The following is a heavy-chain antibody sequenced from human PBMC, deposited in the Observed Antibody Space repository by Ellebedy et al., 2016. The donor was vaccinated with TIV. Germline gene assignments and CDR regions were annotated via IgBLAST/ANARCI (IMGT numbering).Heavy chain of an antibody. D-gene: IGHD3-10*01. CDR1: GYSFTSYW. Sequence: GESLKISXKGSGYSFTSYWISWVRQMPGEGLEWMGRIDPSDSYTNYSPSFQGHVTISADKSISTAYLQWSSLKASDTAMYYCARRGRFGELYYYGMDVWGQGTTVTVSS. J-gene: IGHJ6*02. CDR2: IDPSDSYT. V-gene: IGHV5-10-1*01. CDR3: ARRGRFGELYYYGMDV.